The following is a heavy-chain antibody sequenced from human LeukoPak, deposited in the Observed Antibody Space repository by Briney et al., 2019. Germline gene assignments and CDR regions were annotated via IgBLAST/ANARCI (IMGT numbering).Heavy chain of an antibody. CDR2: IKQDGSEK. CDR1: GFTFINYW. D-gene: IGHD6-13*01. Sequence: PGGSLRLSCAASGFTFINYWMSWVRQAPGKGLEWVANIKQDGSEKFYVDSVKGRITLSRDNAKNSLYLQMNNLRAEDTVVYYCARWGTYSSSWLGAFDIWGQGTMVTVSS. CDR3: ARWGTYSSSWLGAFDI. J-gene: IGHJ3*02. V-gene: IGHV3-7*05.